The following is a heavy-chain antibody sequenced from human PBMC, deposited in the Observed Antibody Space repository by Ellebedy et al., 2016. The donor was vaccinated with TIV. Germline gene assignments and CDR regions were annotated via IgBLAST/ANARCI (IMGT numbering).Heavy chain of an antibody. CDR3: TRSPYGDSYFDY. D-gene: IGHD4-17*01. V-gene: IGHV1-2*02. Sequence: ASVKVSCXASGYTFTGYYMHWVRQAPGQGLEWMGWINPNSGGTNYAQKFQGRVTMTRDTSISTAYMELSRLRSDDTAVYYCTRSPYGDSYFDYWGQGTLVTVSS. J-gene: IGHJ4*02. CDR1: GYTFTGYY. CDR2: INPNSGGT.